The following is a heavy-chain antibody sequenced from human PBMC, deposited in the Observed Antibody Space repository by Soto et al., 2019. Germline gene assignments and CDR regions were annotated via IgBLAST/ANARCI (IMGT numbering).Heavy chain of an antibody. CDR2: IHHSGSN. V-gene: IGHV4-4*02. J-gene: IGHJ5*02. D-gene: IGHD3-3*01. Sequence: QVQMQESGPGLLNPSGTLSLPSDVSGGSLYSSNSWTGVRQTPGQGLERIGEIHHSGSNNYSPSRTSPVTIPTDQSKNQFFMSVASVTAADTAMYSCTRRGGGGSGVFMIAWLDPWGQGTQVTVSS. CDR3: TRRGGGGSGVFMIAWLDP. CDR1: GGSLYSSNS.